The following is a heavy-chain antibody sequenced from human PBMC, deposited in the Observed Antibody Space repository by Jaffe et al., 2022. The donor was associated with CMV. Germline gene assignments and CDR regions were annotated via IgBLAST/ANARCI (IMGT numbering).Heavy chain of an antibody. V-gene: IGHV4-59*01. CDR2: IYYSGST. CDR3: AREGIWFGDLDYYYYYMDV. Sequence: QVQLQESGPGLVKPSETLSLTCTVSGGSISSYYWSWIRQPPGKGLEWIGYIYYSGSTNYNPSLKSRVTISVDTSKNQFSLKLSSVTAADTAVYYCAREGIWFGDLDYYYYYMDVWGKGTTVTVSS. CDR1: GGSISSYY. D-gene: IGHD3-10*01. J-gene: IGHJ6*03.